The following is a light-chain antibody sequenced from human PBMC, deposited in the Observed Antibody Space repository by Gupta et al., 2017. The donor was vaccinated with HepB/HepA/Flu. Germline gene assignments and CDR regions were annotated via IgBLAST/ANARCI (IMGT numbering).Light chain of an antibody. V-gene: IGLV2-11*01. J-gene: IGLJ2*01. Sequence: QPALTEPRSAAGSPAQSVPIPCSGTSSDVGRYNYVSWYQHRPGKGPKLIIYDVNKWPSGVPGRFSGSKSGNTASLTISGLQAEDEAVYYCCSYAGSKIFVVFGEGTKLTVL. CDR2: DVN. CDR1: SSDVGRYNY. CDR3: CSYAGSKIFVV.